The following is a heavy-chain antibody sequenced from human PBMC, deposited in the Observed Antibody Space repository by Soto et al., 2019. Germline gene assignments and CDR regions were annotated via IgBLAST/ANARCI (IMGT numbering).Heavy chain of an antibody. D-gene: IGHD3-3*01. CDR1: GFSLTTSGVG. V-gene: IGHV2-5*02. CDR2: IYWDDDT. J-gene: IGHJ4*02. Sequence: QITLNESGPTVVRPTETLTLTCRFSGFSLTTSGVGVGWIRQSPGKAPEGLALIYWDDDTRYSASLKSRLTIHQDTSKNHLVLTVSDLDPTDTAIYYCAHSVLRTVFGLVTTTAIYFDFWGQGTPVAVSS. CDR3: AHSVLRTVFGLVTTTAIYFDF.